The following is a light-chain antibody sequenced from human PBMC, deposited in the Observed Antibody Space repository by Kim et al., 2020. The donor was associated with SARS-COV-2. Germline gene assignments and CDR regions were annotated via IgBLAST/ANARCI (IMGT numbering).Light chain of an antibody. CDR3: QAWDSSTAHVV. CDR1: KVGDKY. Sequence: PGQTASITCSGDKVGDKYACWYQQRPGQSPVLVIYQDSKRPSGIPERFSGSNSGNTATLTISGTQAMDEADYYCQAWDSSTAHVVFGGGTQLTVL. CDR2: QDS. V-gene: IGLV3-1*01. J-gene: IGLJ2*01.